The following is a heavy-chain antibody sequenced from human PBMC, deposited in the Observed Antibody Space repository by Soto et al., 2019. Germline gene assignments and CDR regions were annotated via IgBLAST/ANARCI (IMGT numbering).Heavy chain of an antibody. D-gene: IGHD6-13*01. CDR1: GFTFSSYW. CDR2: IKQDGSEK. Sequence: GGSLRLSCAASGFTFSSYWMSWVRQAPGKGLEWVANIKQDGSEKYYVDSVKGRFTIPRDNAKNSLYLQMNSLRAEDTAVYYCARDEALAAAGIFDYWGQGTLVTVSS. J-gene: IGHJ4*02. CDR3: ARDEALAAAGIFDY. V-gene: IGHV3-7*05.